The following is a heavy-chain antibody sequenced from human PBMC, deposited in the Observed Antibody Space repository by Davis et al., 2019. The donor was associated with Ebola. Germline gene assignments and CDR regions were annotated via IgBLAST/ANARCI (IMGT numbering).Heavy chain of an antibody. V-gene: IGHV3-23*01. CDR2: ISGSGGST. D-gene: IGHD6-13*01. CDR3: AKDRAHSSSCLDY. Sequence: GESLKISCAASGFTFSSYAMSWVRQAPGKGLEWVSAISGSGGSTYYADSVKGRFTISRDNSKNTLYLQMNSLRAEDTAVYYCAKDRAHSSSCLDYWGQGTLVTVSS. CDR1: GFTFSSYA. J-gene: IGHJ4*02.